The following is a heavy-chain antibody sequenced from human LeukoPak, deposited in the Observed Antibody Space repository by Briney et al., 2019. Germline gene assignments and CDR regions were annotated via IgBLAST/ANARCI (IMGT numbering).Heavy chain of an antibody. CDR1: GFTFSSYA. J-gene: IGHJ4*02. CDR2: ISYDGSNK. D-gene: IGHD5-12*01. V-gene: IGHV3-30*04. Sequence: SGGSLRLSCAASGFTFSSYAMHWVRQAPGKGLEWVAVISYDGSNKYYADSVKGRFTISRDNSKNTLYLQMNSLRAEDTAVYYCAREARGIVATIRRYYFDYWGQGTLVTVSS. CDR3: AREARGIVATIRRYYFDY.